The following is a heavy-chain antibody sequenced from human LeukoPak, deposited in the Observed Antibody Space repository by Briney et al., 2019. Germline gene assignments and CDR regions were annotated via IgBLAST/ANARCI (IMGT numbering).Heavy chain of an antibody. Sequence: GASVKVSCKASGGTFSSYAISWVRQAPGQGLEWMGRIIPILGIANYAQKFQGRVTITADKSTSTAYMELSSLRSEDTAVYYCAREMEYGDYGGGVYFDYWGQGTLVTVSS. CDR2: IIPILGIA. J-gene: IGHJ4*02. D-gene: IGHD4-17*01. CDR1: GGTFSSYA. V-gene: IGHV1-69*04. CDR3: AREMEYGDYGGGVYFDY.